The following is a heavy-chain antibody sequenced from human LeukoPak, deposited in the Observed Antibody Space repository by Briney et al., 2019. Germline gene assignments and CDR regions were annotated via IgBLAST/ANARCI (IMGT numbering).Heavy chain of an antibody. J-gene: IGHJ4*02. Sequence: TGGSLRLSCVASGFTFSNYVMNWVRQAPGKGLQWVASISIGTGSTYYADFVKGRFTISRDTSRNTLYLQMNSLEIEDTAVYYCAKSSRATDYWGQGALVTVSS. D-gene: IGHD6-13*01. CDR1: GFTFSNYV. CDR2: ISIGTGST. V-gene: IGHV3-23*01. CDR3: AKSSRATDY.